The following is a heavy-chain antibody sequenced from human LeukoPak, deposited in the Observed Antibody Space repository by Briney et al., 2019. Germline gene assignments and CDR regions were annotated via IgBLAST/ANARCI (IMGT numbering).Heavy chain of an antibody. V-gene: IGHV4-4*07. Sequence: SETLSLTCTVSGGFISSYYWSWIRQPAGKGLEWIGRIYTSGSTNYNPSLKSRVTMSVDTSKNQFSLKLSSVTAADTAVYYCARVSSSSWYESGGYYYGMDVWGQGTTVTVSS. D-gene: IGHD6-13*01. CDR1: GGFISSYY. J-gene: IGHJ6*02. CDR2: IYTSGST. CDR3: ARVSSSSWYESGGYYYGMDV.